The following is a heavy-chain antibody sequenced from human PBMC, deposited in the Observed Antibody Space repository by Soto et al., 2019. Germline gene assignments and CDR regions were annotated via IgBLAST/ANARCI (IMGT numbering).Heavy chain of an antibody. CDR2: IKSKGDGGTT. V-gene: IGHV3-15*01. J-gene: IGHJ6*02. D-gene: IGHD2-2*01. CDR3: TTACGTTCYWSYYGMDV. CDR1: GFIFNNAW. Sequence: EVQLVESGGGLVKPGGSLRLSCEASGFIFNNAWMNWVRQSPGKWLEWVGHIKSKGDGGTTDYAAPVKGRFIISRDDSKKTLYLQMDSLKTEDTAVYYCTTACGTTCYWSYYGMDVWGQGTTVTVSS.